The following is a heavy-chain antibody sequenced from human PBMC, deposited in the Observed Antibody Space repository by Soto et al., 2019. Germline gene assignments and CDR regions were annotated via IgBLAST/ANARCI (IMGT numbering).Heavy chain of an antibody. CDR1: GYTFTSYA. J-gene: IGHJ6*03. V-gene: IGHV1-3*01. CDR3: ARARGSWSGRYYYYYYYMDV. D-gene: IGHD3-3*01. Sequence: ASVKVSCKASGYTFTSYAMHWVRQAPGQRLEWMGWINAGNGNTKYSQKFQGRVTITRDTSASTAYMELSSLRSEDTAVYCCARARGSWSGRYYYYYYYMDVWGKGTTVTVSS. CDR2: INAGNGNT.